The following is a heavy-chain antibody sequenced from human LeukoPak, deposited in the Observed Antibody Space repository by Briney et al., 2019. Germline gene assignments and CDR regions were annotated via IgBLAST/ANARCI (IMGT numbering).Heavy chain of an antibody. Sequence: ASVKVSCKASGYTFTSYYMHWVRQAPGQGLEWMGIINPSGGSTSYAQKFQGRVTMTRDMSTSTVYMELSSLRSEDTAVYYCASGLGYCSGGSCSWWGAFDIWGQGTMVTVSS. CDR2: INPSGGST. CDR3: ASGLGYCSGGSCSWWGAFDI. J-gene: IGHJ3*02. V-gene: IGHV1-46*01. CDR1: GYTFTSYY. D-gene: IGHD2-15*01.